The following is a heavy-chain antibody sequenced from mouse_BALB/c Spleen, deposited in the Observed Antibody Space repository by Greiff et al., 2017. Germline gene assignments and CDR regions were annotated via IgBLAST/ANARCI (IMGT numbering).Heavy chain of an antibody. D-gene: IGHD2-1*01. V-gene: IGHV3-2*02. J-gene: IGHJ1*01. Sequence: EVQLQQSGPGLVKPSQSLSLTCTVTGYSITSDYAWNWIRQFPGNKLEWMGYISYSGSTSYNPSLKSRISITRDTSKNQFFLQLNSVTTEDTATYYCAKRGNSWYFDVWGAGTTVTVSS. CDR3: AKRGNSWYFDV. CDR2: ISYSGST. CDR1: GYSITSDYA.